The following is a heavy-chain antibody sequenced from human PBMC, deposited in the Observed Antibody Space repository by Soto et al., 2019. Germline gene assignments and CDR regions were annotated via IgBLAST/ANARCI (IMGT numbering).Heavy chain of an antibody. D-gene: IGHD3-3*01. CDR1: GFTFSTYT. J-gene: IGHJ4*02. CDR2: FYGGGSTST. CDR3: TKDRHPDGIWSFDC. V-gene: IGHV3-23*01. Sequence: QLLESGGNLVQPGGSLRLSCAAAGFTFSTYTMSWVRQAPGKGPEWVAGFYGGGSTSTFYADSVKGRFTISIDNSQNMLFLQMNSLRAEDTAVYYCTKDRHPDGIWSFDCWGQGPLVTVSS.